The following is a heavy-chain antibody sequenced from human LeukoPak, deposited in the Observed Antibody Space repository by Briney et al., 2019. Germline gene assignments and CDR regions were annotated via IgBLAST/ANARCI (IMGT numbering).Heavy chain of an antibody. CDR2: IYSGGST. CDR3: AKTRHSGWPSYFDY. Sequence: GGSLRLSCAASGFTVSSNYMSWVRQAPGKGLEWVSVIYSGGSTYYADSVKGRFTISRDNSRNTLYLQMNSLRAEDTAVYYCAKTRHSGWPSYFDYWGQGTLVTVSS. V-gene: IGHV3-53*01. CDR1: GFTVSSNY. J-gene: IGHJ4*02. D-gene: IGHD6-19*01.